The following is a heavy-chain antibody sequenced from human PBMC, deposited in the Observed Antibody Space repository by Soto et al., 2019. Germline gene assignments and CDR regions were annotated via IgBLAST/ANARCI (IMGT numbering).Heavy chain of an antibody. J-gene: IGHJ4*02. Sequence: EVQLVESGGGLVQPGGSLRLSCEVSGIIFSNYWMHWVRQAPGKGLLWVSRINMDGSTVGYADSVKGRFTISRDNSKNTLYLQMNSLRAEDTALYYCARDVGEWEMVNYWGQGTRVTVSS. CDR2: INMDGSTV. CDR3: ARDVGEWEMVNY. CDR1: GIIFSNYW. V-gene: IGHV3-74*01. D-gene: IGHD1-26*01.